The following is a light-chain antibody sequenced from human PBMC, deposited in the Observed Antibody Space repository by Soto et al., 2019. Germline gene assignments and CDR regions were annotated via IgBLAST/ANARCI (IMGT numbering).Light chain of an antibody. CDR3: QQYASYPWA. CDR2: AAS. V-gene: IGKV1-27*01. Sequence: DIQMTQSPSSLSASVGDRVTITCRASQDIADYLAWYQQKPGQVPNLLIYAASTLQSGVPSRFTGSGSGTDVTLTISSLQPGDSATFYCQQYASYPWAFGRGTKVDIK. CDR1: QDIADY. J-gene: IGKJ1*01.